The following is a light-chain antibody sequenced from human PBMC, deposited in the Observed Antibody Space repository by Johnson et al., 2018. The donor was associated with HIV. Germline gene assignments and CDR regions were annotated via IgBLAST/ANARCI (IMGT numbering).Light chain of an antibody. Sequence: QSVLSQPPSVSAAPGQKVTISCSGSSSNIGNNYVSWYQQLPGTAPKLLIYENNKRPSGIPDLFSGSKSGTSATLGITGLQTGDEADYYCGTWDSSLSGVFGTGTQVTVL. V-gene: IGLV1-51*02. CDR1: SSNIGNNY. J-gene: IGLJ1*01. CDR2: ENN. CDR3: GTWDSSLSGV.